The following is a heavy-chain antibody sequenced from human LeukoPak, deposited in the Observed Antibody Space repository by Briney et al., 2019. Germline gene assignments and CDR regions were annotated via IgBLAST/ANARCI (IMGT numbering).Heavy chain of an antibody. CDR1: GFTFDDYA. V-gene: IGHV3-9*01. CDR3: AKATVTTVSGGYFDY. J-gene: IGHJ4*02. CDR2: LSWNSGSI. D-gene: IGHD4-11*01. Sequence: GGSLRLSCAASGFTFDDYAMHWVRHAPGKGLEWVSGLSWNSGSIGYADSVKGRFTISRDNAKNSLYLQMNSLRAEDTAFYYCAKATVTTVSGGYFDYWGQGTLVTVSS.